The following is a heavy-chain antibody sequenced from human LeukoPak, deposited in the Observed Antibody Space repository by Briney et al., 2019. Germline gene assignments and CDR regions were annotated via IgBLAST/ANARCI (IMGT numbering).Heavy chain of an antibody. D-gene: IGHD3-16*01. Sequence: PGGSLRLSCAASGFTFSSYSMNWVRQAPGKGLEWVSSISSSSSYIYYADSVKGRFTISRDNAKNSLYLQMNSLRAEDTAVYYCAWEPNGGDYFDYWGQGTLVTVSS. CDR3: AWEPNGGDYFDY. CDR2: ISSSSSYI. J-gene: IGHJ4*02. V-gene: IGHV3-21*01. CDR1: GFTFSSYS.